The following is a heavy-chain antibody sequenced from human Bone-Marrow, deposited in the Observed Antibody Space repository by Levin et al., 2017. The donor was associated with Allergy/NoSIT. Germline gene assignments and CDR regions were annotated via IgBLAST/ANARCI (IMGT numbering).Heavy chain of an antibody. J-gene: IGHJ4*02. CDR2: ISGAGTTT. D-gene: IGHD3-22*01. CDR1: GFTFSSYW. V-gene: IGHV3-74*01. CDR3: ARGGPITVMQGDAPDY. Sequence: ETLSLTCAASGFTFSSYWMHWVRQAPGEGLVWVSRISGAGTTTHYADSVKGRFTISRDNAKNTLYLQMYSLRVEDTALYYCARGGPITVMQGDAPDYWGQGTLVTVSS.